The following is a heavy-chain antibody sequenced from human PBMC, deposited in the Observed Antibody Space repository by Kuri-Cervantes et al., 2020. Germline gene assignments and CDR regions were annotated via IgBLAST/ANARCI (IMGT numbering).Heavy chain of an antibody. Sequence: ESLKISCAVYGGSFSGYYWSWIRQPPGKGLEWIGEINHSGSTNYNPPLKSRVTISVDTSKNQFSLKLSSVTAADTAVYYCARAYCSSTSCWLDPWDQGTLVTVSS. J-gene: IGHJ5*02. CDR2: INHSGST. V-gene: IGHV4-34*01. D-gene: IGHD2-2*01. CDR3: ARAYCSSTSCWLDP. CDR1: GGSFSGYY.